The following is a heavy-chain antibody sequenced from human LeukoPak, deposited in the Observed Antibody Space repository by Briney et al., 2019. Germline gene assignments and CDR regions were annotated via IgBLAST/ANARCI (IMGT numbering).Heavy chain of an antibody. D-gene: IGHD4-17*01. J-gene: IGHJ4*02. CDR2: IKQDGSKK. V-gene: IGHV3-7*03. CDR3: TKDRIGKNHGDYDSIDY. Sequence: TGGSLRLSCVASGFPFSSYWMTWVRQAPGKGLEWVANIKQDGSKKSYVDSVKGRFTISRDNAKNSLYLQMNSLRAEDTALYYCTKDRIGKNHGDYDSIDYWGQGTLVTVSS. CDR1: GFPFSSYW.